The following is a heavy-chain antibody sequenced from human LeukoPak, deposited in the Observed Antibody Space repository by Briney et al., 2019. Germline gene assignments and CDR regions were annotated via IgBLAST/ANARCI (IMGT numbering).Heavy chain of an antibody. CDR1: GASITSGAYY. CDR3: ARQASMTTVTTSWFDP. Sequence: SETLSLTCTVSGASITSGAYYWTWIRQPPGKGLEWIGYIYTSGSTNYNPSLKSRVTISVDTSKNQFSLKLSSVTAADTAVYYCARQASMTTVTTSWFDPWGQGTLVTVSS. D-gene: IGHD4-11*01. J-gene: IGHJ5*02. V-gene: IGHV4-61*08. CDR2: IYTSGST.